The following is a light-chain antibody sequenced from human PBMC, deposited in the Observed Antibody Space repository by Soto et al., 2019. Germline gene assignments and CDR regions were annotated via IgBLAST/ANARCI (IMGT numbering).Light chain of an antibody. CDR1: QGISTF. V-gene: IGKV1-9*01. J-gene: IGKJ4*01. Sequence: IQLTHSPSSLSASILYIVTITFRAGQGISTFLAWYQQTPRKAPKLLIYAASTLQSGVPSRFSGSGSGTDFTLTISSLQPEDFATYYCQKLHSYPLNFGGGTKVDIK. CDR2: AAS. CDR3: QKLHSYPLN.